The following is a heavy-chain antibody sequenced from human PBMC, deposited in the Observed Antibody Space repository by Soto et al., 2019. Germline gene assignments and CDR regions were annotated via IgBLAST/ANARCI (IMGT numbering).Heavy chain of an antibody. V-gene: IGHV1-2*04. D-gene: IGHD5-12*01. CDR2: INPNGGVT. CDR1: GDSFNDYY. Sequence: QVQLVQSGAEVRKPGASVTVSCRSSGDSFNDYYIHWVRQAPGQGFEWMGWINPNGGVTKYAQKFQGWVSMTRDTSIRTVYMQLNRLRSDDTAVYYWGGESGGATATLDYYYFYMDVWGTGTTVTVSS. CDR3: GGESGGATATLDYYYFYMDV. J-gene: IGHJ6*03.